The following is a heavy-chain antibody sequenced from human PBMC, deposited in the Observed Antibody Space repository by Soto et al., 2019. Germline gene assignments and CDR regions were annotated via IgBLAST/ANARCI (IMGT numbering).Heavy chain of an antibody. V-gene: IGHV3-11*06. CDR1: GFTFSDYY. D-gene: IGHD2-8*01. Sequence: QVQLVESGGGLVKPGGSLSLSCAASGFTFSDYYMSWIRQAPGKGLEWVSYVRSSRTYTNYADSVKGRFTISRDNAKNSLYLQINSLRAEDTAVYYCARDHVSMALPDAFDIWGQGTMVTVSS. CDR2: VRSSRTYT. CDR3: ARDHVSMALPDAFDI. J-gene: IGHJ3*02.